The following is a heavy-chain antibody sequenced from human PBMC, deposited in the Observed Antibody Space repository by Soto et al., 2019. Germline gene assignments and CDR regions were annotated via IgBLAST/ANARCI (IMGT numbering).Heavy chain of an antibody. D-gene: IGHD2-15*01. CDR1: GGSVSSGSYY. CDR2: VYYTGST. Sequence: QVQLQESGPGLVKPSETLSLTCTVSGGSVSSGSYYWSWIRQPPGKGLEWIGYVYYTGSTNYNPSLTSRFTISIDTSKNQFALKLSAATAADTAVYYCASVGCSGGSCYSIDYYYYAMDVWGQGNTVTVSS. V-gene: IGHV4-61*01. CDR3: ASVGCSGGSCYSIDYYYYAMDV. J-gene: IGHJ6*02.